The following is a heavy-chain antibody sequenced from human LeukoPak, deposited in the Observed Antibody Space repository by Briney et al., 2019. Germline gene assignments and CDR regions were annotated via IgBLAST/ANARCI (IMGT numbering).Heavy chain of an antibody. D-gene: IGHD2-15*01. CDR2: IYYSGSA. J-gene: IGHJ4*02. CDR1: GGSISTYY. CDR3: ARHVRYCSGGNCYGPDYFDY. V-gene: IGHV4-59*08. Sequence: SETLSLTCTVSGGSISTYYWSWIRQPPGKGLEWIGYIYYSGSAKYNPSLKSRVTISVDTSKNQFSLKLSSVTAADTAVYYCARHVRYCSGGNCYGPDYFDYWGQGTLVTVSS.